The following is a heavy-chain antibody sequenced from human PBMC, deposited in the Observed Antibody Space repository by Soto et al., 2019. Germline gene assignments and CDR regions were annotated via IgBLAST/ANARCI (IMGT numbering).Heavy chain of an antibody. CDR3: ARQSLEDYYDSSGPYYYYGMDV. D-gene: IGHD3-22*01. V-gene: IGHV5-10-1*01. J-gene: IGHJ6*02. Sequence: PGESLKISCKGSGYSFTSYWISWVRQMPGEGLEWMGRIDPSDSYTNYSPSFQGHVTISADKSISTAYLQWSSLKASDTAMYYCARQSLEDYYDSSGPYYYYGMDVWGQGTTVTVSS. CDR2: IDPSDSYT. CDR1: GYSFTSYW.